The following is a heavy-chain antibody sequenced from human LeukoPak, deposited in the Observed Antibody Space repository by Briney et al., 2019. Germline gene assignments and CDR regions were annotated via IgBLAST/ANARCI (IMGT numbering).Heavy chain of an antibody. CDR2: IYHTGST. D-gene: IGHD3-3*01. Sequence: PSETLSLTCTVSGYSISSGYHWGWIRQPPGKELEWIGRIYHTGSTYYNVSLKSRVTISVDTSKNQFSLKLSSVTAADTAVYYCARLTYYDFWSGYYSPNSGSFDYWGQGTLVTVSS. J-gene: IGHJ4*02. V-gene: IGHV4-38-2*02. CDR3: ARLTYYDFWSGYYSPNSGSFDY. CDR1: GYSISSGYH.